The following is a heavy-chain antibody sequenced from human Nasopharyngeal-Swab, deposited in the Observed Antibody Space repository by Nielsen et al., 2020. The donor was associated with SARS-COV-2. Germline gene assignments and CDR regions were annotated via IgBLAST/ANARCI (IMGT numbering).Heavy chain of an antibody. J-gene: IGHJ6*03. V-gene: IGHV4-39*01. CDR2: IYYSGST. Sequence: WIRQPPGKGLEWIGSIYYSGSTYYNPSLKSRVTISVDTSKNQFSLKLSSVTAADTAVYYCARLWHFWSGYYWQYYLYVLAKGTTVTVSS. CDR3: ARLWHFWSGYYWQYYLYV. D-gene: IGHD3-3*02.